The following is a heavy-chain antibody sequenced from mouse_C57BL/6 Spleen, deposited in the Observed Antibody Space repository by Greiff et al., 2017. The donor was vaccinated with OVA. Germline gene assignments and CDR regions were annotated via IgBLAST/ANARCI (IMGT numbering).Heavy chain of an antibody. CDR2: INPGSGGT. CDR3: ARNSYYGSSPFAY. D-gene: IGHD1-1*01. J-gene: IGHJ3*01. CDR1: GYAFTNYL. V-gene: IGHV1-54*01. Sequence: VKLQESGAELVRPGTSVKVSCKASGYAFTNYLIEWVKQRPGQGLEWIGVINPGSGGTTYNEKFKGKATLTADKSSSTAYMQLSSLTSEDSAVYFCARNSYYGSSPFAYWGQGTLVTVSA.